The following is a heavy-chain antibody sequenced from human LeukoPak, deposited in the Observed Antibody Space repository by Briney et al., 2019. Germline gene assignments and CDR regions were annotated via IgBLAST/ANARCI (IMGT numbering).Heavy chain of an antibody. D-gene: IGHD6-13*01. Sequence: GASVKVSCKASGYTFTSYAMNWVRQVPGQGLEWMGWINTNTGNPTYAQGFTGRFVFSLDTSVSTAYPQISSLKAEDTAVYYCARGGPPRMLSAAAGIIGYWGRGTLVTVSS. CDR1: GYTFTSYA. V-gene: IGHV7-4-1*02. CDR2: INTNTGNP. J-gene: IGHJ4*02. CDR3: ARGGPPRMLSAAAGIIGY.